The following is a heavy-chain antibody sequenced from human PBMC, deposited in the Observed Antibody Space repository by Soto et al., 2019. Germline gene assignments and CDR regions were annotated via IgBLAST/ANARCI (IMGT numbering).Heavy chain of an antibody. CDR2: INHSGST. D-gene: IGHD3-10*01. J-gene: IGHJ5*02. CDR3: ARGRLLWNRGWFDP. CDR1: GGSFSGYY. Sequence: SETLSLTCAVYGGSFSGYYWSWIRQPPGKGLEWIGEINHSGSTNYNPSLKSRVTISVDTSKNQFSLKLSSVTAADTAVYYCARGRLLWNRGWFDPWGQGTLVTVSS. V-gene: IGHV4-34*01.